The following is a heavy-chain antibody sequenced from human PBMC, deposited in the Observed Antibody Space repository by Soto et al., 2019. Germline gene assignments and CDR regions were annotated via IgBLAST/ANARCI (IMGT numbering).Heavy chain of an antibody. CDR2: IYYSGST. CDR1: GGSISSYY. V-gene: IGHV4-59*01. D-gene: IGHD2-21*02. CDR3: ARGDDPPFNWFDP. Sequence: SETLSLTCTVSGGSISSYYWSWIRQPPGKGLEWIGYIYYSGSTNYNPSLKSRVTISVDTSKNQFSLKLSSVTAADTAVYYCARGDDPPFNWFDPWGQGTLVTVSS. J-gene: IGHJ5*02.